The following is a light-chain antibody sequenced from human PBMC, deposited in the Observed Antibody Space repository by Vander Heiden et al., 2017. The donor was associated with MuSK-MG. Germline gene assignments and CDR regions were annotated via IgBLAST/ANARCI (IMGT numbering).Light chain of an antibody. V-gene: IGLV2-14*01. J-gene: IGLJ1*01. CDR2: EVS. CDR1: SSDVGGYNY. Sequence: QSALTQPASVSGSPGQSITISCTGTSSDVGGYNYVSWYQQHPGKAPKLMMYEVSNRPSGVSNRFSGSKSGNTDSLTISGLQAEDEAEYYCSSSESSSALWVFGTGTKLTVL. CDR3: SSSESSSALWV.